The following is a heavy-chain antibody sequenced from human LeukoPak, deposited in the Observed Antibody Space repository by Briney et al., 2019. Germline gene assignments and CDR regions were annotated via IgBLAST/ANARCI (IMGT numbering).Heavy chain of an antibody. J-gene: IGHJ4*02. CDR1: GFTFSSCA. V-gene: IGHV3-23*01. Sequence: GGSLRLSCAAPGFTFSSCAMSWARQAPGKGLEWVSGIGGSGGSTYYADSVKGRFTISRDNSKNTVYLQMSSLRAEDTAVYYCAKARQWELPSFDYWGQGTLVTVSS. CDR2: IGGSGGST. D-gene: IGHD1-26*01. CDR3: AKARQWELPSFDY.